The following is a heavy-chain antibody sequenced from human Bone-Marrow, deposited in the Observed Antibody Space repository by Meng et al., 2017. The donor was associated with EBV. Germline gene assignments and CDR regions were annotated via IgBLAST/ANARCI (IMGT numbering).Heavy chain of an antibody. V-gene: IGHV4-39*01. CDR2: IHYSGTT. D-gene: IGHD3-10*01. CDR1: GGSPSSSGYS. Sequence: HRQGSGPGRVRPSETLSPPCTVPGGSPSSSGYSWGWIRQPPGKGLEWIGSIHYSGTTYYTPSLKSRVTISVDTSKNQFSLKLTSVTAADTAVYYCARRGESWYFDLWGRGTLVTVSS. J-gene: IGHJ2*01. CDR3: ARRGESWYFDL.